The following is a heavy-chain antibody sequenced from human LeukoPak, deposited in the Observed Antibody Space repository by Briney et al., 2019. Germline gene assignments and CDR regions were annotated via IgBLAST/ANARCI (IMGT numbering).Heavy chain of an antibody. V-gene: IGHV3-66*01. CDR1: GFTVSSNY. CDR3: AREVFSSSWSPYFDY. CDR2: IYSGGST. D-gene: IGHD6-13*01. Sequence: PGGSLRLSCAASGFTVSSNYMSWVRQAPGKGLEWVSVIYSGGSTYYADSVKGRFTISRDNSKNTLYLQMNSLRAEDTAVYYCAREVFSSSWSPYFDYWGQGILVTVSS. J-gene: IGHJ4*02.